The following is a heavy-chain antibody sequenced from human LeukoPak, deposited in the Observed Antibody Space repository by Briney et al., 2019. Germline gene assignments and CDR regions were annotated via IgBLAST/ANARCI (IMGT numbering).Heavy chain of an antibody. CDR1: GFTFSSYS. CDR2: ISPSTSAI. D-gene: IGHD3-22*01. CDR3: ARVDYYDSSGYD. J-gene: IGHJ4*02. Sequence: PGGSLRLSCAASGFTFSSYSMSWVRQAPGKGLDWISYISPSTSAIYYANSVKGRFTISRNNAKNSLYLQMNSLRAEDTAVYYCARVDYYDSSGYDWGQGTLVTVSS. V-gene: IGHV3-48*01.